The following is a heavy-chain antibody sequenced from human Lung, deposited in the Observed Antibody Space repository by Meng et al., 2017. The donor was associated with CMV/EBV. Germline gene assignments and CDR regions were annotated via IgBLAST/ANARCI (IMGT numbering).Heavy chain of an antibody. D-gene: IGHD2-2*01. CDR2: ISGSGGST. J-gene: IGHJ3*02. CDR1: GFTFSSYA. Sequence: GGSLRLXCAASGFTFSSYAMSWVRQAPGKGLEWVSAISGSGGSTYYADSVKGRFTISRDNSKNMLYLQMNSLRAEDTAVYYCAKGHWGCSSTSCYLDAFDIWGKGTMVTVSS. V-gene: IGHV3-23*01. CDR3: AKGHWGCSSTSCYLDAFDI.